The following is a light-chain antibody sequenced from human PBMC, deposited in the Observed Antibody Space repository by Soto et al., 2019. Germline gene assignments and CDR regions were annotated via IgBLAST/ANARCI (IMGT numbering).Light chain of an antibody. CDR1: ISNIGAGYD. CDR2: GTK. Sequence: QSVLTQPPSVSGAPGQRVTISCTGSISNIGAGYDVNWYQQLPGTAPKLLIYGTKNRPSGVPDRFSGSKSGTSASLAITRLQAEDEADYYCQSYDSSLSGYVFGTGTKLTVL. J-gene: IGLJ1*01. V-gene: IGLV1-40*01. CDR3: QSYDSSLSGYV.